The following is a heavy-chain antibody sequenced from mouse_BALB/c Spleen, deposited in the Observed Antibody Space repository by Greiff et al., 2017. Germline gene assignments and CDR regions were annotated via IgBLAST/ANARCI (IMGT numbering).Heavy chain of an antibody. CDR3: ARNGRSAMDY. D-gene: IGHD1-1*02. Sequence: QVQLKQSGAELAKPGASVKMSCKASGYTFTSYWMHWVKQRPGQGLEWIGYINPSTGYTEYNQKFKDKATLTADKSSSTAYMQLSSLTSEDSAVYYCARNGRSAMDYWGQGTSVTVSS. CDR2: INPSTGYT. V-gene: IGHV1-7*01. J-gene: IGHJ4*01. CDR1: GYTFTSYW.